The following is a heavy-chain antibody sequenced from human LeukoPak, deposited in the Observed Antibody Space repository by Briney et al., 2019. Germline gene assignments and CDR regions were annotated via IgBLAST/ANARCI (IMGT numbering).Heavy chain of an antibody. V-gene: IGHV1-2*02. Sequence: GASVKVSCKASGYTFTGYYMHWVRQAPGQGLEWMGWINPNSGGTNYAQKFQGRVTMTRDTSISTAYMELSRLRSDDTAVYYCARDTEYCSGGSCSNWFDPWGQGTLVTVPS. D-gene: IGHD2-15*01. CDR2: INPNSGGT. J-gene: IGHJ5*02. CDR3: ARDTEYCSGGSCSNWFDP. CDR1: GYTFTGYY.